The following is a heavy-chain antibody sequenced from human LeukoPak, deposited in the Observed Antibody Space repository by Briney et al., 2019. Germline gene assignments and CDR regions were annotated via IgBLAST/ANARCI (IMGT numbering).Heavy chain of an antibody. Sequence: GGSLRLSCAASGFTFTNYWMTWVRQAPGKGLEWVSAISGSGGSTYYADSVKGRFTISRDNSKNTLYLQMNSLRAEDTAVYYCARATMRGYSYGQDAFDIWGQGTMVTVSS. D-gene: IGHD5-18*01. CDR2: ISGSGGST. CDR1: GFTFTNYW. V-gene: IGHV3-23*01. CDR3: ARATMRGYSYGQDAFDI. J-gene: IGHJ3*02.